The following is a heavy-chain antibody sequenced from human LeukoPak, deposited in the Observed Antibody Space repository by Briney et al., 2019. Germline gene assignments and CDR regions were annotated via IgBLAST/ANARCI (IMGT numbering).Heavy chain of an antibody. V-gene: IGHV4-39*01. D-gene: IGHD1-26*01. CDR3: ARQGGWGGAASLIEY. Sequence: SQTLSLTCTVSGVSISTSTYYCAWIRQPPGKGLEWIGSMFYRGTTYYNASLKSRVTISVDTSKNQFCLNLSSVTASDTAIFYCARQGGWGGAASLIEYWGQGTLVTVSS. CDR1: GVSISTSTYY. J-gene: IGHJ4*02. CDR2: MFYRGTT.